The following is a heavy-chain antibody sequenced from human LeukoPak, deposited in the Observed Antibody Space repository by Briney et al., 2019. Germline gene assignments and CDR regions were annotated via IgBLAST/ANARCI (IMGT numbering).Heavy chain of an antibody. J-gene: IGHJ4*02. V-gene: IGHV3-74*01. Sequence: GGSLRLSCAASGNYWMHWVRQAPGMGLVWVSHINSDGSWTSYADSVEGRFTISKDNAKNTVYLQMNNLRAEDTAVYYCVSLYETYWGRGTLVTVSS. CDR3: VSLYETY. D-gene: IGHD2/OR15-2a*01. CDR1: GNYW. CDR2: INSDGSWT.